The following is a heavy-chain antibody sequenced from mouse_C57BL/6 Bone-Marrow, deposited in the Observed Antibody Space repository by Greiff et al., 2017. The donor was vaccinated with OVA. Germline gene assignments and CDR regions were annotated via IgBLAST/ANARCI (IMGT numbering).Heavy chain of an antibody. D-gene: IGHD1-1*01. V-gene: IGHV5-6*01. Sequence: EVHLVESGGDLVKPGGSLKLSCAASGFTFSSYGMSWVRQTPDKRLEWVATISSGGSYTYYPDSVKGRFTISRDNAKNTLYLQMSSLKSEDTAMYYCARLITTVWEGGTGTTVTVSS. CDR1: GFTFSSYG. J-gene: IGHJ1*03. CDR3: ARLITTVWE. CDR2: ISSGGSYT.